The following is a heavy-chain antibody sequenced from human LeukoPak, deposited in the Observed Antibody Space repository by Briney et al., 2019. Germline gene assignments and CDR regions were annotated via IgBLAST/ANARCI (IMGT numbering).Heavy chain of an antibody. CDR3: ARVHDSSLHLDY. V-gene: IGHV4-59*01. CDR1: GGSISSYY. CDR2: IYYSGST. J-gene: IGHJ4*02. D-gene: IGHD3-22*01. Sequence: SETLSLTCTVSGGSISSYYWSWIRQPPGKGLEWIWYIYYSGSTNYNPSLKSRVTISVDTSKNQFSLKLSSVTAADTAVYYCARVHDSSLHLDYWGQGTLVTVSS.